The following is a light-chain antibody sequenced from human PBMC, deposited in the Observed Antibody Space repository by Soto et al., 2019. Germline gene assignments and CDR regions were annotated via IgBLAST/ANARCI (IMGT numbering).Light chain of an antibody. J-gene: IGKJ5*01. CDR1: QSIITNY. Sequence: EIVLTQSPGTLSLSPGERATLSCRASQSIITNYLAWYRQKPGQAPRLLIYAASSRATGIPDRFSGSGSGTDFTLTISRLEPEDFATYYCQQSYSTASITFGQGTRLEIK. V-gene: IGKV3-20*01. CDR2: AAS. CDR3: QQSYSTASIT.